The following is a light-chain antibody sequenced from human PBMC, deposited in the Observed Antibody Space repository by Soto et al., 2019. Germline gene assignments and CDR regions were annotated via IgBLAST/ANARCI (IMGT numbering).Light chain of an antibody. CDR1: LSVSVY. J-gene: IGKJ5*01. Sequence: TQSPATLSVTHGERATLSCRTTLSVSVYLDWYQQKPGQAPRLLISDASNRATGIPARFSGSGSGTDFTLTISSLEPEDFSVYYCHQRQYRPPITFGQGTRLE. CDR2: DAS. CDR3: HQRQYRPPIT. V-gene: IGKV3-11*01.